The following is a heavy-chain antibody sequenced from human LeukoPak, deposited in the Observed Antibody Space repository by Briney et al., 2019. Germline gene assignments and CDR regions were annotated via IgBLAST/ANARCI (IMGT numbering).Heavy chain of an antibody. J-gene: IGHJ4*02. CDR1: GFTFNSYS. V-gene: IGHV3-48*02. Sequence: GGSLRLSCAASGFTFNSYSMDWVRQAPGKGLEWVSYISTDSTTKYYADSVKGRFTISRDSAENSLYLQMNGLRDDDTAVYYCAREDDSRGFPYWGQGTLVTVSS. CDR2: ISTDSTTK. D-gene: IGHD3-22*01. CDR3: AREDDSRGFPY.